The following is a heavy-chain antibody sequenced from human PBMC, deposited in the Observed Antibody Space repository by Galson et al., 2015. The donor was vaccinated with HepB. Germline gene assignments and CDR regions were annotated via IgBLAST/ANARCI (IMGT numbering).Heavy chain of an antibody. CDR2: ISFDGNSA. J-gene: IGHJ5*02. CDR3: AARLGYCTSTICS. CDR1: GFTFSSYW. Sequence: SLRLSCEASGFTFSSYWMHWVRQAPGKGLVWVSRISFDGNSATYADSVKGRFTISRDNAKNTRYLQINSLRADDTAVYYCAARLGYCTSTICSWGQGTLVTVSS. D-gene: IGHD2-2*01. V-gene: IGHV3-74*01.